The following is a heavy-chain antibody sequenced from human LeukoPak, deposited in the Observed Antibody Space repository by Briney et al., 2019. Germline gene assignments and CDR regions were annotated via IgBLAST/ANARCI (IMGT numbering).Heavy chain of an antibody. CDR1: GYTFTSYD. Sequence: AAVKVSCKASGYTFTSYDLNGVRPATRQGLEWMGWMNPNSGNPGYAQKFQGRVTMTRNTPISTAYMELSSLRSEDTAVYYCAREDSSRWYIPYYYYGMDVWGQGTTVTVSS. CDR3: AREDSSRWYIPYYYYGMDV. V-gene: IGHV1-8*01. CDR2: MNPNSGNP. J-gene: IGHJ6*02. D-gene: IGHD6-13*01.